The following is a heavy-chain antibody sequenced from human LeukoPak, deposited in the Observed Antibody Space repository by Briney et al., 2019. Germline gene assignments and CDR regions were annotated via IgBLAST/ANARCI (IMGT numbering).Heavy chain of an antibody. CDR1: GGSISSYY. CDR2: IYTSGST. Sequence: PSETLSLTCTVSGGSISSYYWSWIRQPAGKGLGWIGRIYTSGSTTYNPSPKSRATMSVDTSMNQFSLKLSSMTAADTAVYYCAKDKNYDILTGYFESPNWYFDLWGRGTLVTVSS. D-gene: IGHD3-9*01. CDR3: AKDKNYDILTGYFESPNWYFDL. V-gene: IGHV4-4*07. J-gene: IGHJ2*01.